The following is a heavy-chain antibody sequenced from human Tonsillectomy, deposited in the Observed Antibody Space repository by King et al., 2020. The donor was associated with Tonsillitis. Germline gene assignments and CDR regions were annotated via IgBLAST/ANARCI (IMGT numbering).Heavy chain of an antibody. V-gene: IGHV3-9*01. D-gene: IGHD3-22*01. CDR3: AKDIFDGFGPPCMIVVAAVDY. Sequence: VQLVESGGDLVQPGRSLRLSCAASGFTFDNYAMHWVRQAPGKGLEGGSGISWNSGSIGYVDSVKGRVTISKDNAKNSLYVQMNSLRAEDTALYYYAKDIFDGFGPPCMIVVAAVDYWGQGTLVTVSS. CDR2: ISWNSGSI. J-gene: IGHJ4*02. CDR1: GFTFDNYA.